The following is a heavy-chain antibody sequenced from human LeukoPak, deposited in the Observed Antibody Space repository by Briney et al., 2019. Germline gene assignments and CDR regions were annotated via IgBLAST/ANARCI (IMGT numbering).Heavy chain of an antibody. CDR1: GFTFSSYE. D-gene: IGHD3-10*01. V-gene: IGHV3-48*03. Sequence: GGSLRLSCAASGFTFSSYEMNWVRQAPGKGLEWVSYISISGVTIHYADSVKGRFTISRDNAKNSLYLQMNSLRAEDTAVYYCARVSLGEWGSGSYYNDFDYWGQGTLVTVSS. J-gene: IGHJ4*02. CDR3: ARVSLGEWGSGSYYNDFDY. CDR2: ISISGVTI.